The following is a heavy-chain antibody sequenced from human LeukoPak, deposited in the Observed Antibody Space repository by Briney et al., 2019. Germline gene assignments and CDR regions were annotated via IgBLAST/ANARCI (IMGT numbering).Heavy chain of an antibody. CDR1: GFTFSSYE. D-gene: IGHD3-10*01. V-gene: IGHV3-48*03. Sequence: GGSLRLSCAASGFTFSSYEMNWVRQAPGKGLEWVSYISISGVTIHYADSVKGRFTISRDNAKNSLYLQMNSLRAEDTAVYYCARVSLGEWGSGSYYNDFDYWGQGTLVTVSS. J-gene: IGHJ4*02. CDR3: ARVSLGEWGSGSYYNDFDY. CDR2: ISISGVTI.